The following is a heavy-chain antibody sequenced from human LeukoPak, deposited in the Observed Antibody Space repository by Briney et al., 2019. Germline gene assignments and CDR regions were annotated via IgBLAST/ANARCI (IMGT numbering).Heavy chain of an antibody. V-gene: IGHV1-69*05. D-gene: IGHD3-9*01. CDR2: IIPIFGTA. J-gene: IGHJ4*02. Sequence: SVKVSCKASGGTLSSYAISRVRQAPGHGLEWMGRIIPIFGTANYAQKFPGRVTITTDDSTSTAYMELSSLRSEDTAVYYCAREIRYFDWLVPYYFDYWGQGTLVTVSS. CDR1: GGTLSSYA. CDR3: AREIRYFDWLVPYYFDY.